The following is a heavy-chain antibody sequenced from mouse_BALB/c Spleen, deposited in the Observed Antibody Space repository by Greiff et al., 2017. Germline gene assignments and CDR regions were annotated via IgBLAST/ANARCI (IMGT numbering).Heavy chain of an antibody. J-gene: IGHJ3*01. CDR2: IWTGGGT. CDR3: VRSRYGYDEGWFAY. CDR1: GFSLTSYD. D-gene: IGHD2-2*01. Sequence: VKLVESGPGLVAPSQSLSITCTVSGFSLTSYDISWIRQPPGKGLEWLGVIWTGGGTNYNSAFMSRLSISKDNSKSQVFLKMNSLQTDDTAIYYCVRSRYGYDEGWFAYWGQGTLVTVSA. V-gene: IGHV2-9-2*01.